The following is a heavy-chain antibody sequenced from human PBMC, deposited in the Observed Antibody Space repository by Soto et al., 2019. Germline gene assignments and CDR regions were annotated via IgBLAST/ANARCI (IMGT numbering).Heavy chain of an antibody. D-gene: IGHD2-21*02. CDR2: ISGSGGST. J-gene: IGHJ4*02. CDR1: GFTFISYA. CDR3: AKDRSFIVVVTAMTFDY. V-gene: IGHV3-23*01. Sequence: PGGSLRLSCAASGFTFISYAMSWVRQAPGKGLEWVSAISGSGGSTYYADSVKGRFTISRDNSKNTLYLQMNSLRAEDTAVYYCAKDRSFIVVVTAMTFDYWGQGTLVTVSS.